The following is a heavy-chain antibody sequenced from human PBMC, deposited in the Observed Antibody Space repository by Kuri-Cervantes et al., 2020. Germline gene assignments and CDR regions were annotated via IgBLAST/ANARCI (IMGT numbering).Heavy chain of an antibody. CDR1: GFTFRSSW. Sequence: GGSLRLSCAASGFTFRSSWMHWVRQAPGKGLVWVSRINSDGSSTTYADSVKGRFTISRDNAKNTLYLQMNSLRAEDTAVYYCARENGYYGMDVWGQGTTVTVSS. CDR2: INSDGSST. CDR3: ARENGYYGMDV. D-gene: IGHD3-16*01. V-gene: IGHV3-74*01. J-gene: IGHJ6*02.